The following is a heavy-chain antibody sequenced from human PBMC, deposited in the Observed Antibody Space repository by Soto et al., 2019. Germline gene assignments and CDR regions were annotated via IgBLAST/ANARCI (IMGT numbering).Heavy chain of an antibody. CDR2: ISGSGGST. V-gene: IGHV3-23*01. D-gene: IGHD6-19*01. J-gene: IGHJ4*02. Sequence: HPGGSLRLSCAASGFTFSSYAMSWVRQAPGKGLEWVSAISGSGGSTYYADSVKGRFTISRDNSKNTLYLQMNSLRAEDTAVYYCAAPLYSSGWRGEDYWGQGTLVTVSS. CDR3: AAPLYSSGWRGEDY. CDR1: GFTFSSYA.